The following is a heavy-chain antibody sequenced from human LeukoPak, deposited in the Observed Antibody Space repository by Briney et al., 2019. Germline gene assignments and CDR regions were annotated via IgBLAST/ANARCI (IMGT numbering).Heavy chain of an antibody. CDR1: GYGLTHYA. J-gene: IGHJ4*02. V-gene: IGHV1-18*01. Sequence: GASVTVSCKASGYGLTHYAMNWVRQAPGQGLEWMGWISAYNGNTNYAQKLQGRVTMTTDTSTSTAYMELRSLRSDDTAVYYCARSGKTTVTTTRGGNFDYWGQGTLVTVSS. CDR3: ARSGKTTVTTTRGGNFDY. D-gene: IGHD4-11*01. CDR2: ISAYNGNT.